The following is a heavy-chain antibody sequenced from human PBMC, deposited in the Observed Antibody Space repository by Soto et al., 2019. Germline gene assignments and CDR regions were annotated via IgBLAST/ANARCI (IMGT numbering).Heavy chain of an antibody. Sequence: ETLSLTCAVSGGSFSGYFWTWIREPPGKGLDWIGEINRSGRTTYNPSLKSRATISVDTSKNHFSLKLSSVTAADTAVSYCARWATYWGQGTLLTVS. CDR3: ARWATY. J-gene: IGHJ4*02. CDR1: GGSFSGYF. V-gene: IGHV4-34*01. CDR2: INRSGRT.